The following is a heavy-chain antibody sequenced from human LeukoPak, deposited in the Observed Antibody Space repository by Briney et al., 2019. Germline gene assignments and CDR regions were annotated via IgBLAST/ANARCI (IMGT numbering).Heavy chain of an antibody. CDR2: ITSTGGNT. CDR1: GFTFSSYT. CDR3: VIVRGYFDSSGTDY. D-gene: IGHD3-9*01. J-gene: IGHJ4*02. V-gene: IGHV3-64D*06. Sequence: GGSLRLSCSASGFTFSSYTVHWVRQAPGKGLEFVSAITSTGGNTYYADSVTGRFTLSRDNSKNTLYLQMSSLRAEDTAVYYCVIVRGYFDSSGTDYWGQGTLVSVSS.